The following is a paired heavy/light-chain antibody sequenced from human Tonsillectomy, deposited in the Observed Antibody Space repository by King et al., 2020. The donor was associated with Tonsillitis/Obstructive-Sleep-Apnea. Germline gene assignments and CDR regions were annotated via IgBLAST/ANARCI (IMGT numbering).Heavy chain of an antibody. D-gene: IGHD3-16*01. V-gene: IGHV3-53*04. J-gene: IGHJ4*02. CDR2: IYGGDST. CDR1: GLSVSTNY. CDR3: ARSEGGFRD. Sequence: EEQLVESGGGLVQPGESLRLSCAASGLSVSTNYMSWVRQAPGKGLEWVSVIYGGDSTYYADSVKGRFTISRHNSKNTFYLQMNSLRVEDTAVYYCARSEGGFRDWGQGTLVTVSS.
Light chain of an antibody. V-gene: IGKV6-21*01. CDR2: YAS. Sequence: EIVLTQSPDFQSVTPKEKVTITCRASQSIGSSLHWYQQKPDQSPKLLIKYASQSFSGVPSRFSGSGSGTDFTLTINSLEAEDAATYYCHQSSTLPWGFGQGTKVEIK. J-gene: IGKJ1*01. CDR1: QSIGSS. CDR3: HQSSTLPWG.